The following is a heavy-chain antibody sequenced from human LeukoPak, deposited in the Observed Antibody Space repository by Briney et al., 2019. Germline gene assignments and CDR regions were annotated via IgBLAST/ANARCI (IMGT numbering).Heavy chain of an antibody. V-gene: IGHV4-39*07. Sequence: PSETLSRTCTVSGGSISSSSCYWGWIRQPPGKGLEWIGSIYYSGSTYYNPSLKSRVTISVDTSKNQFSLKLSSVTAADTAVYYCARDSGDDNGAFDIWGQGTMVTVSS. CDR1: GGSISSSSCY. CDR3: ARDSGDDNGAFDI. CDR2: IYYSGST. J-gene: IGHJ3*02. D-gene: IGHD2-21*01.